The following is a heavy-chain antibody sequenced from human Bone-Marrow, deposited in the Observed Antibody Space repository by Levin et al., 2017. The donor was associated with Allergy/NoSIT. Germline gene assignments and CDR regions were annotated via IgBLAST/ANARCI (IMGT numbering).Heavy chain of an antibody. V-gene: IGHV3-23*01. CDR3: AKAGTSNDAFDI. J-gene: IGHJ3*02. Sequence: PSETLSLTCAASGFTFSSYAMSWVRQAPGKGLEWVSAISGSGGSTYYADSVKGRFTISRDNSKNTLYLQMNSLRAEDTAVYYCAKAGTSNDAFDIWGQGTMVTVSS. CDR1: GFTFSSYA. CDR2: ISGSGGST. D-gene: IGHD2-2*01.